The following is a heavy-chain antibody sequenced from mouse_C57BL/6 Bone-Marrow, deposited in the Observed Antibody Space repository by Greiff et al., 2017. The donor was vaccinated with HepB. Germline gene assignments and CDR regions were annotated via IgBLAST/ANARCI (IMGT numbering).Heavy chain of an antibody. D-gene: IGHD2-12*01. V-gene: IGHV5-17*01. J-gene: IGHJ3*01. CDR1: GFTFSDYG. Sequence: EVQVVESGGGLVKPGGSLKLSCAGSGFTFSDYGMHWVRQAPEKGLEWVAYISSGSSTIYYADTVKGRFTISRDNAKNTLFLQMTSLRSEDTAMYYCARSLLYPPRGFAYWGQGTLVTVSA. CDR2: ISSGSSTI. CDR3: ARSLLYPPRGFAY.